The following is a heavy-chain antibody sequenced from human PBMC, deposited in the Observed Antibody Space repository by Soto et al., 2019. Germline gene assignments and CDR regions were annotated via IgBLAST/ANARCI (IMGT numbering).Heavy chain of an antibody. V-gene: IGHV1-69*13. D-gene: IGHD2-21*02. J-gene: IGHJ5*02. CDR2: IIPIFGTA. Sequence: SVQVSCKASGGTFSSYAISWVRQAPGQGLEWMGGIIPIFGTANYAQKFQGRVTITADESTSTAYMELSSLRSEDTAVYYCARDRSWCGGDCYPGWFDPWGQGTLVTVSS. CDR1: GGTFSSYA. CDR3: ARDRSWCGGDCYPGWFDP.